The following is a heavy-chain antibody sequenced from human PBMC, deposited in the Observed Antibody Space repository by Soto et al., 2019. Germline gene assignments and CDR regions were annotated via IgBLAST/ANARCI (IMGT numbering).Heavy chain of an antibody. J-gene: IGHJ4*02. CDR3: ARIHNNHNDVHFDS. V-gene: IGHV3-48*03. CDR2: IGGSGGSK. Sequence: GHLRLSCIGSGFTFSSYEMNWVRQAPGKGLEWISYIGGSGGSKFYADSVQGRFTISRDNARNSLYLQMDSLTAADTAVYYCARIHNNHNDVHFDSWGQGALLTVS. D-gene: IGHD1-1*01. CDR1: GFTFSSYE.